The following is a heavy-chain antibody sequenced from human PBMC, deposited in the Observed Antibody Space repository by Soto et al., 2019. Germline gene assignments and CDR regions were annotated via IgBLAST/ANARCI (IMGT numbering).Heavy chain of an antibody. CDR2: IYYSGST. D-gene: IGHD4-17*01. V-gene: IGHV4-59*08. CDR1: GGSISSYY. J-gene: IGHJ4*02. CDR3: ARLSLMTTVPIYY. Sequence: SETLSLTCTVSGGSISSYYWSWIRQPPGKGLEWIGYIYYSGSTNYNPSLKSRVTISVDTSKNQFSLKLSSVTAADTAVYYCARLSLMTTVPIYYWGQGTLVTVSS.